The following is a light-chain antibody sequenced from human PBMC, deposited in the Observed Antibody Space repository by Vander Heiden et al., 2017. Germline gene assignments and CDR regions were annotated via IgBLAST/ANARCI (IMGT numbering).Light chain of an antibody. V-gene: IGKV3-11*01. Sequence: EIVLTQSPATLSLSPGERATLSCRASQSVSSYLAWYQQKPGQAPRLLIYDASNRATGIPARFSGSGSGTDFTLTISGLEPEDVAVYYCQQRTNWPPFTFGPGTKVDI. CDR1: QSVSSY. CDR3: QQRTNWPPFT. J-gene: IGKJ3*01. CDR2: DAS.